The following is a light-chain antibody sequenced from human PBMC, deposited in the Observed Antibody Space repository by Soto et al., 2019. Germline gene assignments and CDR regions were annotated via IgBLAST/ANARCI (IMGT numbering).Light chain of an antibody. V-gene: IGLV1-40*01. CDR1: SSNIGAGYD. Sequence: QSVLTQPPSVSGAPGQRVTISCTGSSSNIGAGYDVHWYQHLPGTAPKLLIYGNTNRPSGVPDRFSGSKSGTSASLATTGLQAEDEADYYCQSYDSSLSAVVFGGGTKLTVL. J-gene: IGLJ2*01. CDR3: QSYDSSLSAVV. CDR2: GNT.